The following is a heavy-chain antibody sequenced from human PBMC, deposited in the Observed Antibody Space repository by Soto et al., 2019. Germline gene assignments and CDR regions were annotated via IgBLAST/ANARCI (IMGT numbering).Heavy chain of an antibody. CDR2: ISADGSVM. Sequence: QVQLVESGGGLVKSGGSLRLSCAASGFMFTTYYMTWMRQAPGKGLEWVAYISADGSVMDYGDSVKGRFTISRDNSKTTLYLQMSSLRAEDTAVYYCARDQYDFWSSYGPYYYGMAVWGQGTTVTVSS. CDR1: GFMFTTYY. V-gene: IGHV3-11*04. CDR3: ARDQYDFWSSYGPYYYGMAV. D-gene: IGHD3-3*01. J-gene: IGHJ6*02.